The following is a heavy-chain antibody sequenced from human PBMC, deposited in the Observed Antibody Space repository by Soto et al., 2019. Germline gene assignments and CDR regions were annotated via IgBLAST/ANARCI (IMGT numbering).Heavy chain of an antibody. D-gene: IGHD4-17*01. CDR1: GGSISSSSYY. CDR3: ARATTVTNEEFDY. CDR2: IYYSGST. V-gene: IGHV4-39*01. J-gene: IGHJ4*02. Sequence: SETLSLTCTVSGGSISSSSYYWGWIRQPPGKGLEWIGSIYYSGSTYYNPSLKSRVTISVDTSKNQFSLKLSSVTAADTAVYYCARATTVTNEEFDYWGQGTPVPVYS.